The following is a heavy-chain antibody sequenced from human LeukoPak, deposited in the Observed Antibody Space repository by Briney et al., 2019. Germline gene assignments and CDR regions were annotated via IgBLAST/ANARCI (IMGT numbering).Heavy chain of an antibody. J-gene: IGHJ4*02. CDR3: VKISYSGGYYFDY. CDR1: GFTFSNYA. Sequence: GGSLSLSCSASGFTFSNYAMHWVRQAPGKGLEFVSSIGGNGISTYYADSVKGRFTISRDNSKNTLYLQMSSLSPEDTALYYCVKISYSGGYYFDYWGQGTLVTVSS. CDR2: IGGNGIST. V-gene: IGHV3-64D*06. D-gene: IGHD1-26*01.